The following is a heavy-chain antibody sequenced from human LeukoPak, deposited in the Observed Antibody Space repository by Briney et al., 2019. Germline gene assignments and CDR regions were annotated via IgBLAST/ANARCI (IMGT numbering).Heavy chain of an antibody. V-gene: IGHV3-21*01. Sequence: GGSLRLSCAASGFTFRSYSMNWVRQAPGKGLEWVSSIKSNRSYIYYADSVKGRFTISRDNAKNSLYLQMNNLRAEDTSVYYCSRAGIGASSTCCDYWGQGTLVTVSS. CDR3: SRAGIGASSTCCDY. CDR2: IKSNRSYI. J-gene: IGHJ4*02. D-gene: IGHD2-2*01. CDR1: GFTFRSYS.